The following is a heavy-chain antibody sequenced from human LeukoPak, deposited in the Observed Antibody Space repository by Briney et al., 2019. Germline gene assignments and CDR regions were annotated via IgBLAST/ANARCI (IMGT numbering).Heavy chain of an antibody. J-gene: IGHJ4*02. Sequence: SETLSLTCTVSGGSISYYFWGWIRQPAGKGLEWIGRIYTHNPSFTNRVTMSVDTSKNQFSLNLSSVTAADTAVYYCVGAVSGPFDYWGQGILVTVSS. V-gene: IGHV4-4*07. CDR3: VGAVSGPFDY. CDR2: IYT. D-gene: IGHD6-19*01. CDR1: GGSISYYF.